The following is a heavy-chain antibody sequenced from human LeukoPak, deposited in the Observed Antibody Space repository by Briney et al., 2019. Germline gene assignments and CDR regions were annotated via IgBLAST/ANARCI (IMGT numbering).Heavy chain of an antibody. CDR3: ARDRGYDFGY. Sequence: SETLSLTCTVSGGSISSSSYYWGWIRQPPGKGLEWIGSIYYSGSTYYNPSLKSRVTISVDTSKNQFSLKLSSVTAADTAVYYCARDRGYDFGYWGQGTLVTVSS. CDR1: GGSISSSSYY. CDR2: IYYSGST. D-gene: IGHD5-12*01. J-gene: IGHJ4*02. V-gene: IGHV4-39*07.